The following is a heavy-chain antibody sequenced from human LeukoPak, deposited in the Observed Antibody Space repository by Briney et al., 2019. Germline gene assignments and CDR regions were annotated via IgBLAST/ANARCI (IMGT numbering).Heavy chain of an antibody. D-gene: IGHD5-24*01. J-gene: IGHJ4*02. CDR2: IYSDDSA. CDR1: GFSVSTNY. Sequence: GGSLRLSCAASGFSVSTNYMNWVRQAPGKGREWVSVIYSDDSAYYADSVKGRFTISRDNSKNTLFLQMNSLRAEATAVYYCARGYNWDYFDYWGQGTLVTVSS. CDR3: ARGYNWDYFDY. V-gene: IGHV3-53*01.